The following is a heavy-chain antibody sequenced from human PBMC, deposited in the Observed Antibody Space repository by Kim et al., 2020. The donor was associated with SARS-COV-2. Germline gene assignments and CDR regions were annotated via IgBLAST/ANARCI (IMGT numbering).Heavy chain of an antibody. CDR2: NYYSGST. D-gene: IGHD1-1*01. Sequence: SETLSLTCTVSGGSISSSSYYWGWIRQPPGKGLEWIVSNYYSGSTYYNPSMKSRVTISVDTSKNQFLLKLSSVTAADTAVYCWARLEEGDGDNFWFYHWG. CDR1: GGSISSSSYY. J-gene: IGHJ5*02. V-gene: IGHV4-39*01. CDR3: ARLEEGDGDNFWFYH.